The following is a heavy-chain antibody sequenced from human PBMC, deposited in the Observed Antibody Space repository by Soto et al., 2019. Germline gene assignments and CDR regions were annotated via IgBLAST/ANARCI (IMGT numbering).Heavy chain of an antibody. D-gene: IGHD3-9*01. J-gene: IGHJ3*02. V-gene: IGHV5-51*01. Sequence: GESLKISCKGSGYSFTSYWIGWVRQMPGKCLEWMGIIYPGDSDTRYSPSFQGQVTISADKSISTAYLQWISLKASDTAMYYCSRLDDILTGYYRDAFYIWGQGTMVTVSS. CDR1: GYSFTSYW. CDR2: IYPGDSDT. CDR3: SRLDDILTGYYRDAFYI.